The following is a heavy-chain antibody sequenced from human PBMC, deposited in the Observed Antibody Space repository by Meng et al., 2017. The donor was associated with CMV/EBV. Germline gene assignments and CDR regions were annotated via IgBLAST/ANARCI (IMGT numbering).Heavy chain of an antibody. D-gene: IGHD3-22*01. CDR1: GGSFCGYY. V-gene: IGHV4-34*01. J-gene: IGHJ4*02. CDR2: INHSGST. CDR3: ARVWDSGWDY. Sequence: LMRRMGSGSLSPTRVVSPTRAVCGGSFCGYYWRRSRQTPGEGLEWIWEINHSGSTNYNPSLKSRVTISVDTSKNQFSLKLSSVTAADTAVYYCARVWDSGWDYWGQGTLVTVSS.